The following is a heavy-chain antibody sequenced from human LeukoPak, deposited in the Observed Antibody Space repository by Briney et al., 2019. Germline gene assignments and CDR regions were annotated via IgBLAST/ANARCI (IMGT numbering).Heavy chain of an antibody. V-gene: IGHV1-2*02. Sequence: ASVKVSCKASGYTFTSYAISWVRQAPGQGLEWMGWINPNSDGTNYAQNFQGRVTMTRDTSISTAYMELSRLRSDDTAVYYCARDRCSGGGCYYYYMDVWGKGTTVTISS. J-gene: IGHJ6*03. CDR3: ARDRCSGGGCYYYYMDV. D-gene: IGHD2-15*01. CDR1: GYTFTSYA. CDR2: INPNSDGT.